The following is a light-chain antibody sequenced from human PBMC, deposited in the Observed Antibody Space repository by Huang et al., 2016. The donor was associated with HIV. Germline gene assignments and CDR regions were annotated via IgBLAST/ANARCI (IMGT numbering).Light chain of an antibody. CDR1: QSLGSSS. CDR3: QRYGSSPPYT. V-gene: IGKV3-20*01. J-gene: IGKJ2*01. CDR2: ATS. Sequence: EVVLTQSPDTLSLSPGERATLSCRASQSLGSSSLAEYQQKPGQAPRLLIYATSDRPTGIPDRFSGSGSGTDFSLTVTRLEPEDFAVYYCQRYGSSPPYTFGQGTKLEI.